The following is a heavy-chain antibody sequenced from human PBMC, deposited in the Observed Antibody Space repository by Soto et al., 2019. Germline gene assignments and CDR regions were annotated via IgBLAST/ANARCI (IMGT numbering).Heavy chain of an antibody. CDR1: GGRLSSYA. Sequence: SLNVSCKASGGRLSSYAISWVRQATGQGLEWMGGIIPIFGTANYAQKFQGRVTITADESTSTAYMELSSLRSEDTAVYYCARGKGYYYDSSGLYGMDVWGQGTTVTVSS. D-gene: IGHD3-22*01. V-gene: IGHV1-69*13. CDR2: IIPIFGTA. J-gene: IGHJ6*02. CDR3: ARGKGYYYDSSGLYGMDV.